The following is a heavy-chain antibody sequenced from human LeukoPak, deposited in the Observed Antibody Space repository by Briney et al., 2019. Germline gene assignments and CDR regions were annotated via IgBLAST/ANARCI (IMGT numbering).Heavy chain of an antibody. CDR3: ARGGIVVVPAAIIFQCRGGSCYYFDY. Sequence: GASVKVSCKASGYPFTSYYMHWVRQAPGQGLEWMGIINPSGGSTSYAQKFQGRVTMTRDTSTSTVYMELSSLRSEDTAVYYCARGGIVVVPAAIIFQCRGGSCYYFDYWGQGTLVTVSS. CDR1: GYPFTSYY. V-gene: IGHV1-46*01. D-gene: IGHD2-2*02. CDR2: INPSGGST. J-gene: IGHJ4*02.